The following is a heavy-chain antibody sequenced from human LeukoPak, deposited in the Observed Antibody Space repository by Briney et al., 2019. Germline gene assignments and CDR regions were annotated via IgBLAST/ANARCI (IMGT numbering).Heavy chain of an antibody. CDR3: ARGGNYGSGTYTAFDY. Sequence: ASVKVSCKASGYTFTGYYMHWVRQAPGQGLQWTGWINPNSGDTHFPQKFQGRVTMTTDTSITTAYMELSRLRSDDTAVYYCARGGNYGSGTYTAFDYWGQGALVTVSS. V-gene: IGHV1-2*02. CDR2: INPNSGDT. CDR1: GYTFTGYY. J-gene: IGHJ4*02. D-gene: IGHD3-10*01.